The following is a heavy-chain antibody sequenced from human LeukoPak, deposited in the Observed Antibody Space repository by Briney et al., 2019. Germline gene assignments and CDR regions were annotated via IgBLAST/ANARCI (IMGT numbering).Heavy chain of an antibody. V-gene: IGHV1-18*01. CDR2: ISAYNGNT. CDR3: ARAIDYGGNSAFDI. CDR1: GYTFTSYG. D-gene: IGHD4-23*01. Sequence: ASVKVSCKASGYTFTSYGISWVRQAPGQGLEWMGWISAYNGNTNYAQKLQGRVTMTTDTSTSTAYRELRSLRSDDTAVYYCARAIDYGGNSAFDIWGQGTMVTVSS. J-gene: IGHJ3*02.